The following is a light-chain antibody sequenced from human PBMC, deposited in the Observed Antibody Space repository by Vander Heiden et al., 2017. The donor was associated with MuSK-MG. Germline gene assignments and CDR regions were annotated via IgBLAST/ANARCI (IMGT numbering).Light chain of an antibody. CDR1: QGISSW. J-gene: IGKJ2*01. V-gene: IGKV1-5*01. CDR2: DAS. Sequence: DLQLTPAPSTLSTSVGDRVTITCRASQGISSWLAWYQQKPGKAPKLLIYDASSLESGVPSRFSGSGSGTEFTLTISSLQPDDFATYYCQQYNSYSSYTFGQGTKLEIK. CDR3: QQYNSYSSYT.